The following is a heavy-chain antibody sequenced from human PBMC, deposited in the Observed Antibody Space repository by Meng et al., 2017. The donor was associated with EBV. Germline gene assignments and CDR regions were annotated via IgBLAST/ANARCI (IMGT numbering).Heavy chain of an antibody. V-gene: IGHV4-39*07. CDR1: GGSISSSSYY. CDR3: ARRGYSSSRTEFDP. D-gene: IGHD6-13*01. CDR2: IYYSGST. J-gene: IGHJ5*02. Sequence: QLQLQESGPGLVKPSETLSLTCTVSGGSISSSSYYWGWIRQPPGKGLEWIGSIYYSGSTYYNPSLKSRVTISVDTSKNQFSLKLSSVTAADTAVYYCARRGYSSSRTEFDPWGQGTLVTVSS.